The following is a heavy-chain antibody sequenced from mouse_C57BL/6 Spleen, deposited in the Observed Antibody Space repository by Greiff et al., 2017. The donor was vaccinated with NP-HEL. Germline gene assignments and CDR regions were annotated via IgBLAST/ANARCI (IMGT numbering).Heavy chain of an antibody. CDR3: ARYYSNYEAWFAY. D-gene: IGHD2-5*01. V-gene: IGHV1-66*01. Sequence: QVQLKESGPELVKPGASVKISCKASGYSFTSYYIHWVKQRPGQGLEWIGWIYPGSGNTKYNEKFKGKATLTADTSSSTAYMQLSSLTSEDSAVYYCARYYSNYEAWFAYWGQGTLVTVSA. CDR2: IYPGSGNT. CDR1: GYSFTSYY. J-gene: IGHJ3*01.